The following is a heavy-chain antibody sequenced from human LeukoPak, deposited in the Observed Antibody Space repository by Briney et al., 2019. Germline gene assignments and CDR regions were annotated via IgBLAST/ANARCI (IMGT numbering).Heavy chain of an antibody. CDR2: ISSRSSTI. CDR1: GFTFNSYP. CDR3: ARVYGSGSYSIDY. V-gene: IGHV3-48*02. Sequence: GSLRLSCAASGFTFNSYPMNWVRQAPGKGLEWVSYISSRSSTIYYADSVKGRFSISRDNAKNSLYLQMNSLRDEDTAVYYCARVYGSGSYSIDYWDQGTLVTVSS. J-gene: IGHJ4*02. D-gene: IGHD3-10*01.